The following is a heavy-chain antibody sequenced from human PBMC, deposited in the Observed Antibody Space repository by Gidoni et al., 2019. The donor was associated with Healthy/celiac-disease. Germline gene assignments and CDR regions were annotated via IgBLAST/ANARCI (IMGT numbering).Heavy chain of an antibody. V-gene: IGHV4-30-2*01. Sequence: QLPLQESGSGLVKPSQTLSLPFAVSGGSISSGGYSWSWIRQPPGKGLEWIGYIHHSGSTDYNPSLKSRVNISVDRSKNQFSLKLSSVTAADTAVYYCARGIAAAGTPYFDYWGQGTLVTVSS. D-gene: IGHD6-13*01. CDR3: ARGIAAAGTPYFDY. CDR1: GGSISSGGYS. CDR2: IHHSGST. J-gene: IGHJ4*02.